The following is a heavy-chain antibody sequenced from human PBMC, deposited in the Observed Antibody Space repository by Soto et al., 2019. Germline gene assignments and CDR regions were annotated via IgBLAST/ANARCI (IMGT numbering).Heavy chain of an antibody. CDR1: GFPFWHYG. CDR3: ARDRNRGLFHMDV. V-gene: IGHV3-33*01. D-gene: IGHD5-12*01. J-gene: IGHJ6*02. Sequence: QVQLVESGGGVVQPGRSLRLSCVGSGFPFWHYGMHGVLQAPGKGLEWVAVIWSDGNKESYADSVKGRFAISRDNSKDTLYLEMNSLRVEDPAVYFCARDRNRGLFHMDVLGQGTTVSVSS. CDR2: IWSDGNKE.